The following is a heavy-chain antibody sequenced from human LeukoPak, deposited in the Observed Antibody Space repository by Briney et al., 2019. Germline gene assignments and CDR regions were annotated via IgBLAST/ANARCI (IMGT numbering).Heavy chain of an antibody. CDR2: ISYDGSNK. J-gene: IGHJ5*02. D-gene: IGHD1-26*01. CDR3: ARSERELLNWFDP. V-gene: IGHV3-30*01. Sequence: GGSLRLSCAASGFTFSSYAMHWVRQAPGKGLEGVAVISYDGSNKYYADSVKGRFTISRDNSKNTLYLQMNSLRAEDTDVYYCARSERELLNWFDPWGQGTLVTVSS. CDR1: GFTFSSYA.